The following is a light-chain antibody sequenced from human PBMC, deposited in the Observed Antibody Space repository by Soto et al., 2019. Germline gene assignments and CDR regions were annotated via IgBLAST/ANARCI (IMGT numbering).Light chain of an antibody. J-gene: IGLJ7*01. Sequence: ALTQPASVSGSPGQSITISCTGTSSDVDGYNYVSWYQQHPSKAPKLMIYDVSNRPSEVSNRFSGSKSGNTASLTISGLQAEDEADYYCSSYTTSSTWVFGGGTQLTVL. CDR2: DVS. CDR1: SSDVDGYNY. CDR3: SSYTTSSTWV. V-gene: IGLV2-14*01.